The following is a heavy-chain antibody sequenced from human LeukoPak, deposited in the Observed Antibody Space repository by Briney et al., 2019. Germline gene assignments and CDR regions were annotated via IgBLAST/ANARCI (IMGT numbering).Heavy chain of an antibody. J-gene: IGHJ4*02. CDR1: GFTFSNYG. CDR3: ARDRAATGDYYFDY. D-gene: IGHD7-27*01. CDR2: IWYDGSNK. V-gene: IGHV3-33*01. Sequence: GRSLRLSCAASGFTFSNYGMHWVRQAPGKGLEWVAVIWYDGSNKYYPDSVKGRFTISRDNSKNTLYLQMNSLRAEDTAVYYCARDRAATGDYYFDYWGRGTLVTVSS.